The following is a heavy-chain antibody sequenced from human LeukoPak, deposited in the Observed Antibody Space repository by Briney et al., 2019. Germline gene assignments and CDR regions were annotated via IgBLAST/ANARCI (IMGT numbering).Heavy chain of an antibody. D-gene: IGHD3-22*01. CDR3: ARENYDSSGYYYGGQWFDP. V-gene: IGHV3-23*01. CDR1: GFTFSSYA. Sequence: TGGSLRLSCAASGFTFSSYAMSWVRQAPGKGLEWVSAISGSGGSTYYADSVKGRFTISRDNAKNSLYLQMNSLRAEDTAVYYCARENYDSSGYYYGGQWFDPWGQGTLVTVSS. J-gene: IGHJ5*02. CDR2: ISGSGGST.